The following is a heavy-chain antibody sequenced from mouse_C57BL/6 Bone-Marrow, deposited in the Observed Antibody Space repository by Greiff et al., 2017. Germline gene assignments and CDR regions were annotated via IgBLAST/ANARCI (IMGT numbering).Heavy chain of an antibody. CDR3: ARDYYGSSYDAY. D-gene: IGHD1-1*01. CDR2: ISDGGSYT. CDR1: GFTFSSYA. V-gene: IGHV5-4*01. Sequence: EVKLMESGGGLVKPGGSLKLSCAASGFTFSSYAMSWVRQTPEKRLEWVATISDGGSYTYYPDNVKGRFTISRDNAKNNLYLQMSHLKSEDTAMYYCARDYYGSSYDAYWGQGTLVTVSA. J-gene: IGHJ3*01.